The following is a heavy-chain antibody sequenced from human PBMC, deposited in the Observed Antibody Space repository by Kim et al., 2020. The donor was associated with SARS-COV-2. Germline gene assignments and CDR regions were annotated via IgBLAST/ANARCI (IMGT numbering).Heavy chain of an antibody. CDR1: GFTFSSYG. Sequence: GGSLRLSCAASGFTFSSYGMHWVRQAPGKGLEWVAVISYDGSNKYYADSVKGRFTISRDNSKNTLYLQMNSLRAEDTAVYYCARDLYDRRVDVWCQGTTV. CDR2: ISYDGSNK. J-gene: IGHJ6*02. CDR3: ARDLYDRRVDV. D-gene: IGHD3-22*01. V-gene: IGHV3-33*05.